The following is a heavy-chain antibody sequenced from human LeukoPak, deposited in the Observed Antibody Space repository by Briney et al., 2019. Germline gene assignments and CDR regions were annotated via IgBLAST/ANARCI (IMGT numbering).Heavy chain of an antibody. J-gene: IGHJ4*02. D-gene: IGHD4-23*01. CDR1: GFTFTTYS. Sequence: GGSLRLSCAASGFTFTTYSMNWVRQAPGKGLEWVSSISSTGVYIYYADSVKGRFTISRDNAKNSLYLQMDSLRAEDSAVYFCARARYGGNSEDFWGQGTLVTVSS. V-gene: IGHV3-21*01. CDR2: ISSTGVYI. CDR3: ARARYGGNSEDF.